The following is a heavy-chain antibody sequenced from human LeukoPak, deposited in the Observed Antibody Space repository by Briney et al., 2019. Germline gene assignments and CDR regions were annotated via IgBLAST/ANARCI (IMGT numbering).Heavy chain of an antibody. Sequence: PETLSLTCTVSGDSSSSYYWSWIRQPPGRGLEWVGYIYYSGSTNYNPSLKSRVTISEDTSKNQSSLKLSSVTAADTAVYYFARQYYYDSSGYFDYWGQGTLVTVSS. CDR3: ARQYYYDSSGYFDY. V-gene: IGHV4-59*01. J-gene: IGHJ4*02. D-gene: IGHD3-22*01. CDR1: GDSSSSYY. CDR2: IYYSGST.